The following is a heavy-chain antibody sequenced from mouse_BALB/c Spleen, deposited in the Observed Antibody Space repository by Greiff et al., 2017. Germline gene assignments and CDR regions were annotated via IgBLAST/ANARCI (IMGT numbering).Heavy chain of an antibody. CDR1: GYTFTSYY. Sequence: QVQLKQSGAELVKPGASVKLSCKASGYTFTSYYMYWVKQRPGQGLEWIGEINPSNGGTNFNEKFKSKATLTVDKSSSTAYMQLSSLTSEDSAVYYCTRGLGDYWGQGTTLTVSS. CDR3: TRGLGDY. CDR2: INPSNGGT. V-gene: IGHV1S81*02. J-gene: IGHJ2*01. D-gene: IGHD3-1*01.